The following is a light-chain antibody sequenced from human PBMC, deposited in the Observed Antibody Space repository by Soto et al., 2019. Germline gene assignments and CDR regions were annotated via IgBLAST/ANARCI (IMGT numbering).Light chain of an antibody. V-gene: IGLV7-43*01. Sequence: QAVVTQEPSLTVSPGGTVTLTCASSTGAVTSDNYPNWFQLKPGQAPKSMIYSISNKHSWTPARFSGYLLGGKAALTLSGVQPEDEAEYYCLLYYGGVYVFGRGTKLTGL. J-gene: IGLJ1*01. CDR1: TGAVTSDNY. CDR3: LLYYGGVYV. CDR2: SIS.